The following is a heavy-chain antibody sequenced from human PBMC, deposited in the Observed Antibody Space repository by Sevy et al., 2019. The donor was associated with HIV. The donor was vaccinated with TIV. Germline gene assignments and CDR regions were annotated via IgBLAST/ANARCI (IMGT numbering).Heavy chain of an antibody. V-gene: IGHV3-9*01. CDR1: GFTFDDYA. CDR3: AKTRSYDNLTGYYPFDY. J-gene: IGHJ4*02. D-gene: IGHD3-9*01. Sequence: GGSLRLSCAASGFTFDDYAMHWVRQAPGKGLEWVSGISWNSGSIGYADSVKGRFTISRDNAKNSLYLQMNSLRAEDTALYYCAKTRSYDNLTGYYPFDYWGQRTLVTVSS. CDR2: ISWNSGSI.